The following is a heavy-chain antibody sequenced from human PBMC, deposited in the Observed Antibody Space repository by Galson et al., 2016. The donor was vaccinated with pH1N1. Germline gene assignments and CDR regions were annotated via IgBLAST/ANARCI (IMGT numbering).Heavy chain of an antibody. V-gene: IGHV3-23*01. J-gene: IGHJ4*02. CDR3: AKHLYSSVDYFDY. Sequence: SLRLSCAASGFTFSNFVMSWVRQAPGKGLEWVSTISGSGGRTDYADSVKGRFTISRDNSKNTLSLQMNSLGVEDTALYYCAKHLYSSVDYFDYWGQGTLVTVSS. D-gene: IGHD6-19*01. CDR1: GFTFSNFV. CDR2: ISGSGGRT.